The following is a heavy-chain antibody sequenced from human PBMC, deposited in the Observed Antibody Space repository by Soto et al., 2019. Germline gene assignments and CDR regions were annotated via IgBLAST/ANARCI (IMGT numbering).Heavy chain of an antibody. V-gene: IGHV4-30-4*01. J-gene: IGHJ3*02. CDR2: IYYSGTT. D-gene: IGHD2-15*01. CDR3: ASGLPAVVVVRSGAFDI. CDR1: GGSISSGDYY. Sequence: SETLSLTCTVSGGSISSGDYYWSWIGQPQGNRLEWIGYIYYSGTTYYNPSLKSRVTISVDTSKNQFSLKLSSVTAADTAVYYCASGLPAVVVVRSGAFDIWGQGTMVTVSS.